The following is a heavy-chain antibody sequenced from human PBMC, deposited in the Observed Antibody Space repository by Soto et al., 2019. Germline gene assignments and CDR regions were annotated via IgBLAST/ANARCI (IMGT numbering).Heavy chain of an antibody. CDR3: ARDKITGLFDY. Sequence: SETLSLTCTASGASMSTFYWNWFRQAPGQGLERIGYIYASGSTNYNPSLKSRVAISVDTSKNQFSLKLTSVTAADTALYYCARDKITGLFDYWGQGTLVTVSS. CDR2: IYASGST. V-gene: IGHV4-59*12. D-gene: IGHD2-8*02. CDR1: GASMSTFY. J-gene: IGHJ4*02.